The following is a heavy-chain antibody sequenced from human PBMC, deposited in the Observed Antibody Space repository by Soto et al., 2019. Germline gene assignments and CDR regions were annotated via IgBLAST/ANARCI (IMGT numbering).Heavy chain of an antibody. CDR1: GFTFSDYY. J-gene: IGHJ5*02. CDR3: ARDPLTTSTFDP. D-gene: IGHD4-4*01. CDR2: ISSSSGYT. Sequence: QVQLVESGGGLVKPGGSLRLSCAASGFTFSDYYMTWIRQAPVKGLEWVSYISSSSGYTNYADSVKGRFTISRDNAKNSLYLQMNSLRAEDTAVYYCARDPLTTSTFDPWCQGTLVTVSS. V-gene: IGHV3-11*06.